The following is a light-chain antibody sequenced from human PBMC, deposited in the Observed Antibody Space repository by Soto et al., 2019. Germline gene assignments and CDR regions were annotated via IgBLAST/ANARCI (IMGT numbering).Light chain of an antibody. CDR3: SSSTATATVI. Sequence: QSVLTQPASVSWSPGQSITISFTGASSDVDYKYVSWYQQQPGKAPKLLIYEVSNRPSGVSNRFSGSKSSNTASLTISGLQTEDEADYYCSSSTATATVICGGGTKLTVL. J-gene: IGLJ2*01. CDR1: SSDVDYKY. V-gene: IGLV2-14*01. CDR2: EVS.